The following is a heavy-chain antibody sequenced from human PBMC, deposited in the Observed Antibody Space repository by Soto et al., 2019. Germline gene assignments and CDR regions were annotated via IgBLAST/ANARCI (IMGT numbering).Heavy chain of an antibody. CDR1: GFTFGSYA. V-gene: IGHV3-23*01. Sequence: PGGSVRLSCAASGFTFGSYAMSWVRQAPGKGLEWVSAISGSGGSTYYADSVKGRFTISRDNSKNTLYLQMNSLRAEDTAVYYCAKALYGGNSFVLFDYWGQGTLVTVSS. J-gene: IGHJ4*02. CDR3: AKALYGGNSFVLFDY. CDR2: ISGSGGST. D-gene: IGHD4-17*01.